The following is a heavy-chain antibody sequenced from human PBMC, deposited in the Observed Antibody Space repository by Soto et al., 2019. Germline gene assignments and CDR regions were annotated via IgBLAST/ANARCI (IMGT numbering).Heavy chain of an antibody. Sequence: QVQLQESGPGLVKPSETLSLTCTVSGGSISSYYWSWIRQHPGKGLEWIGYIYYSGSTYYNPSLKSRVTISVDTSKNQFSLKLSSVTAADTAVYYCARGVGGYGDYGRNLNWYFDLWGRGTLVTVSS. CDR1: GGSISSYY. D-gene: IGHD4-17*01. CDR2: IYYSGST. J-gene: IGHJ2*01. V-gene: IGHV4-59*06. CDR3: ARGVGGYGDYGRNLNWYFDL.